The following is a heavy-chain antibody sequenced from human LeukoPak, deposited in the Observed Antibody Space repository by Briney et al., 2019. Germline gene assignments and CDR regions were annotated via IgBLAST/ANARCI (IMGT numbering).Heavy chain of an antibody. V-gene: IGHV1-2*06. CDR1: GYTFTGYY. J-gene: IGHJ5*02. Sequence: ASVNVSCKASGYTFTGYYMHWVRQAPGQRLEWMGRINPNIGGTNYAPKLQGRVTMTRDTSISTGYKEMSRLRSDDTALYYCARGGGLRAITRYNWFDPWGQGTLVTVSS. CDR2: INPNIGGT. CDR3: ARGGGLRAITRYNWFDP. D-gene: IGHD5-12*01.